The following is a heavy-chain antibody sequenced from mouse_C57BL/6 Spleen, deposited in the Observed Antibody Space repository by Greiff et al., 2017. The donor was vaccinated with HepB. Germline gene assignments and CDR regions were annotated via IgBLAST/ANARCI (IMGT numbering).Heavy chain of an antibody. D-gene: IGHD6-5*01. CDR2: IDPSDSYT. V-gene: IGHV1-69*01. J-gene: IGHJ2*01. CDR3: ARRGPYLPALDY. Sequence: QVQLKQPGAELVMPGASVKLSCKASGYTFTSYWMHWVKQRPGQGLEWIGEIDPSDSYTNYNQKFKGKSTLTVDKSSSTAYMQLSSLTSEDSAVYYCARRGPYLPALDYWGQGTTLTVSS. CDR1: GYTFTSYW.